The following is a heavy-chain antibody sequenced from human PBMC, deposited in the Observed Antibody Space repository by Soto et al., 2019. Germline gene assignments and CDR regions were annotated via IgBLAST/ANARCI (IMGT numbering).Heavy chain of an antibody. CDR3: ARSDGRY. V-gene: IGHV4-59*01. Sequence: SETLSLTCAVYGGSLKDFFWNWIRQPPGKGLEWIGYIYYSGSTNYNPSLKSRVTISVDTSKNQFSLKLSSVTAADTAVYYCARSDGRYWGQGTLVTVSS. CDR1: GGSLKDFF. J-gene: IGHJ4*02. CDR2: IYYSGST.